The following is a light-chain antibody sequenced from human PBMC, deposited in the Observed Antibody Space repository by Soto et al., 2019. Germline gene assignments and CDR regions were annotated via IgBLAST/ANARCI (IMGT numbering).Light chain of an antibody. J-gene: IGLJ6*01. CDR3: SSYTSRSTVI. CDR2: YVS. Sequence: QSALTQPASVSGSPGQSITISCTGTSSDVGGYNYVSWYLQHPGKAPKLVIYYVSNRPSGISNRFSGSKSGNTASLTISGLQAEDEADYYCSSYTSRSTVIFGGGTKVTVL. V-gene: IGLV2-14*01. CDR1: SSDVGGYNY.